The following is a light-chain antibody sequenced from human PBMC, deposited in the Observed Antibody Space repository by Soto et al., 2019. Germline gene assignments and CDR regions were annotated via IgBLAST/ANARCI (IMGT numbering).Light chain of an antibody. J-gene: IGLJ1*01. V-gene: IGLV2-14*01. Sequence: SVLSQPACGAGAPGQSITISCNRTSSDVGVYNYVSWYQQHPGKAPKLMIYDVSNRPSGVSNRFSGSKSGNTASLTISGLQAEDEADYYCSSYTSTITPPLYVCGTGTNVTVL. CDR2: DVS. CDR3: SSYTSTITPPLYV. CDR1: SSDVGVYNY.